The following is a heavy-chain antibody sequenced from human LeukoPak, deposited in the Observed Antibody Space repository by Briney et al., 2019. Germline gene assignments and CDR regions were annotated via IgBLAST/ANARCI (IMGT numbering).Heavy chain of an antibody. V-gene: IGHV1-2*06. D-gene: IGHD3-10*01. CDR1: GYTFTGYY. CDR3: ARVPIPYGSGSYYKGGGGWFDP. Sequence: ASVKVSCKASGYTFTGYYMHWVQQAPGQGLEWMGRINPNSGGTNYAQKFQGRVTMTRDTSISTAYMELSRLRSDDTAVYYCARVPIPYGSGSYYKGGGGWFDPWGQGTLVTVSS. J-gene: IGHJ5*02. CDR2: INPNSGGT.